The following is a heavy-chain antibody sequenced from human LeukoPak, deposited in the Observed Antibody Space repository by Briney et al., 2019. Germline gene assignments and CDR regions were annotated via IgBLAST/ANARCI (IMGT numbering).Heavy chain of an antibody. CDR1: GFTFSSYW. J-gene: IGHJ4*02. V-gene: IGHV3-74*01. Sequence: GGSLRLSCAAPGFTFSSYWMHWVRQAPGKGLVWVSRINSDESSTRYADSVKGRFTISRDNAKNTLYLHMNSLRAEDTAVYYCARGRSGYYWDYWGQGTLVTVSS. CDR2: INSDESST. CDR3: ARGRSGYYWDY. D-gene: IGHD3-22*01.